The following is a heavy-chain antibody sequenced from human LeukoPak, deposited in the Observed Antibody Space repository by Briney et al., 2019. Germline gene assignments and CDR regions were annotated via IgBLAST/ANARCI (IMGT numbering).Heavy chain of an antibody. Sequence: PGGSLRLYCAASGFTVSSNYMSWVRQTPGKGLVWVSRIASDGSSTTYADSVKGRFSISRDNAKNTLYLQMNSLRVEDTAVYYCARGRPHGNDYWGQGTLVTVSS. CDR3: ARGRPHGNDY. J-gene: IGHJ4*02. CDR2: IASDGSST. CDR1: GFTVSSNY. D-gene: IGHD4-23*01. V-gene: IGHV3-74*01.